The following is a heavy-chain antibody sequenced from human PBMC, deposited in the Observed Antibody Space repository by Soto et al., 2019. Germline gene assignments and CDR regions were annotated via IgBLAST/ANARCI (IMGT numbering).Heavy chain of an antibody. CDR3: ASRNGGYEGWWFDP. V-gene: IGHV1-69*01. CDR1: GGTFSSYA. Sequence: VKVSCKASGGTFSSYAISWVRQAPGQGLEWMGGIIPIFGTANYAQKFQGRVTITADESTSTAYMELSSLRSEDTAVYYCASRNGGYEGWWFDPWGQGTLVTVSS. CDR2: IIPIFGTA. J-gene: IGHJ5*02. D-gene: IGHD5-12*01.